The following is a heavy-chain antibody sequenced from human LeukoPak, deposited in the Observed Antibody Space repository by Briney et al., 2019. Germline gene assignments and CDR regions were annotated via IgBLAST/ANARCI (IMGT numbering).Heavy chain of an antibody. V-gene: IGHV4-34*12. CDR1: GGSFSGYY. J-gene: IGHJ4*02. CDR3: AVVVVADPMYFFDY. CDR2: VFQSGTT. Sequence: SETLSLTCAVYGGSFSGYYWSWIRQPPGKGLEWIGEVFQSGTTNYNPSLKSRVTMSVDKSKNQFSLELNSVTAADTAVYYCAVVVVADPMYFFDYWGQGTLVTVSS. D-gene: IGHD2-21*02.